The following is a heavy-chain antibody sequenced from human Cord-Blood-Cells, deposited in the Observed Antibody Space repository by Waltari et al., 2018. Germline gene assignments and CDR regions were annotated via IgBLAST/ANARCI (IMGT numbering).Heavy chain of an antibody. CDR1: GGSISSSNW. J-gene: IGHJ4*02. D-gene: IGHD2-15*01. CDR2: IYHSGGT. CDR3: ARDGGYCSGGSCYFDY. V-gene: IGHV4-4*02. Sequence: QVQLQESGPGLVKPSGTLSLTCAVSGGSISSSNWWSWVRQPPGKGLEWIGEIYHSGGTNNSPSLKSRVTISVDKSKNQFSLKLSSVTAADTAVYYCARDGGYCSGGSCYFDYWGQGTLVTVSS.